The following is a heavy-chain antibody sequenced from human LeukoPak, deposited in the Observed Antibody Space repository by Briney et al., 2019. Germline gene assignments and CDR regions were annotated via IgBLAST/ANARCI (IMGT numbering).Heavy chain of an antibody. J-gene: IGHJ4*02. CDR2: INPSGGST. CDR1: GYTFTSYY. CDR3: ARPQEEDGYNYNWAFDY. D-gene: IGHD5-24*01. V-gene: IGHV1-46*01. Sequence: GASVKVSCKASGYTFTSYYMHWVRQAPGQGLEWMGIINPSGGSTSYAQKFQGRVTMTRDMSTSTVYMELSSLRPEDTAVYYCARPQEEDGYNYNWAFDYWGQGTLVTVSS.